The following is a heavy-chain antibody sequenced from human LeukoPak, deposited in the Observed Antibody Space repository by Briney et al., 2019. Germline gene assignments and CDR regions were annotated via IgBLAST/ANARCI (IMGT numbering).Heavy chain of an antibody. CDR1: GYTFTSYY. D-gene: IGHD3-22*01. J-gene: IGHJ4*02. Sequence: VKVSCKASGYTFTSYYMHWVRQAPGQGLEWMGIINPSGGSTSYAQKFQGRVTMTRDTSTSTVYMELSSLRSEDTAVYYCATRSSGYYSGFDYWGQGTLVTVSS. CDR3: ATRSSGYYSGFDY. CDR2: INPSGGST. V-gene: IGHV1-46*01.